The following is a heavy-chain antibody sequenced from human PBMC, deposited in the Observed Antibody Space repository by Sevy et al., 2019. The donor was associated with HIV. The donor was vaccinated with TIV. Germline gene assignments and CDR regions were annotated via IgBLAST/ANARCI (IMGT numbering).Heavy chain of an antibody. Sequence: GGSLRLSCAASGFTVSSNYMSWVRQAPGKGLEWVSSISGSGRYTYYADSVEGRFTISRDSSKNTLYLQMNSLRADDTAVYYCAKGFCSGGSCPRDYYYYGMDVWGQGTTVTVSS. V-gene: IGHV3-23*01. CDR2: ISGSGRYT. CDR3: AKGFCSGGSCPRDYYYYGMDV. D-gene: IGHD2-15*01. J-gene: IGHJ6*02. CDR1: GFTVSSNY.